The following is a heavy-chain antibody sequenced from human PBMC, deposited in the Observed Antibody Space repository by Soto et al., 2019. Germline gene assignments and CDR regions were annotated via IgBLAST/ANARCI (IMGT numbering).Heavy chain of an antibody. CDR2: ISGSGGST. D-gene: IGHD3-3*01. CDR1: GFTFSSYA. J-gene: IGHJ6*04. CDR3: AREGFWSGYSSMDV. Sequence: GGSLRLSCAASGFTFSSYAMIWVRQAPGKGLEWVSAISGSGGSTYYADSVKGRFTISRDNSKNTLYLQMNSLRAEDTAVYYCAREGFWSGYSSMDVWGKGTTVTVSS. V-gene: IGHV3-23*01.